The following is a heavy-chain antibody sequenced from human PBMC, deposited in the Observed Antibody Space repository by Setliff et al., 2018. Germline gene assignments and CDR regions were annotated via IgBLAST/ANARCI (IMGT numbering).Heavy chain of an antibody. CDR1: GGSISSSSYY. D-gene: IGHD5-18*01. V-gene: IGHV4-39*07. CDR2: INHTGST. J-gene: IGHJ4*02. CDR3: ARLVDTPTVPQDYFDF. Sequence: SETLSLTCTVSGGSISSSSYYWGWIRQPPGKGLEWIGEINHTGSTNYSPSLKSRVTISVDTSKNQFSLKLTSVTAADTAVYYCARLVDTPTVPQDYFDFWGQGTLVTVSS.